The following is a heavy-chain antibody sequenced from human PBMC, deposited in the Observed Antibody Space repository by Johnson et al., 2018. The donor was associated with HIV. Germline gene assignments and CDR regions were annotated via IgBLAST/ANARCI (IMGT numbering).Heavy chain of an antibody. D-gene: IGHD1-1*01. Sequence: VQLVESGGGLVKPGGSLRLSCTVSTFTFSSYGMHWVRQAPGKGLEWVAVIWYDGSNKYYEDSVKGRFTSSRDNSKNTLYLQMNSLRAEDTAVYYCAKVQYNCNDGGAFDIWGQGTMVTVSS. J-gene: IGHJ3*02. CDR3: AKVQYNCNDGGAFDI. CDR2: IWYDGSNK. CDR1: TFTFSSYG. V-gene: IGHV3-33*06.